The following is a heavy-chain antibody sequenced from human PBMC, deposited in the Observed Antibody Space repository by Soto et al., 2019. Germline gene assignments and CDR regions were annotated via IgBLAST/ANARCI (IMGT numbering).Heavy chain of an antibody. CDR1: GFTFDDYA. D-gene: IGHD1-26*01. J-gene: IGHJ4*02. CDR3: AKGGRGWELLEMVY. CDR2: ISWNSGSI. Sequence: EVQLVESGGGLVQPGRSLRLSCAASGFTFDDYAMHWVRQAPGKGLEWVSGISWNSGSIGYADSGKGRFTISRDNAKNSLYLQMNSLRAEDTALYYCAKGGRGWELLEMVYWGQGTLVTVSS. V-gene: IGHV3-9*01.